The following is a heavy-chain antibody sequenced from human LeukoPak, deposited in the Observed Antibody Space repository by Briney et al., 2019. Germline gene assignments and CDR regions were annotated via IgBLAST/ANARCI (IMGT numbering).Heavy chain of an antibody. CDR2: INQDGSEK. V-gene: IGHV3-7*04. J-gene: IGHJ4*02. Sequence: GGSLRLSCAVSGLTFSSSWTNWVRQAPGKGLEWVANINQDGSEKSYVDSVKGRFTISRDNAKNSLHLLMNSLRAEDTAVYYCARDRNFCSGGICYDLFDYWGPGTLVTVSS. CDR1: GLTFSSSW. CDR3: ARDRNFCSGGICYDLFDY. D-gene: IGHD2-15*01.